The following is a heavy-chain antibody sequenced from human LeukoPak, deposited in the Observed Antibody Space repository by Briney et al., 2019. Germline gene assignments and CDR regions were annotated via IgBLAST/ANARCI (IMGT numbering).Heavy chain of an antibody. J-gene: IGHJ4*02. V-gene: IGHV3-48*01. CDR3: ARDYYAAYYFDY. CDR1: GFTFSSYR. CDR2: ISSDSTTI. Sequence: GGSLRLSCAASGFTFSSYRMNWVRQAPGKGLEWVSHISSDSTTIYYADSVKGRFTISRDNSKNTLYLQMNNLRAEDTAVYYCARDYYAAYYFDYWGQGTLVTVSS. D-gene: IGHD4/OR15-4a*01.